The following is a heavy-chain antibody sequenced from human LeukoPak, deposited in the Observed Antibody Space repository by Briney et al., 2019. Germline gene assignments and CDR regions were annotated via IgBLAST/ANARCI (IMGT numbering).Heavy chain of an antibody. D-gene: IGHD2-2*01. J-gene: IGHJ6*02. CDR3: ARRAVAVPAASFYYYYGMGV. CDR2: IYYSGST. CDR1: GGSISSGGDY. V-gene: IGHV4-31*03. Sequence: SQTLSLTCTVSGGSISSGGDYWSWIRQHPGKGLGWIGYIYYSGSTYYNPSLKSRVTISVDTSKNQISLKLSSVTAADTAVYYCARRAVAVPAASFYYYYGMGVWGPGTTVTVSS.